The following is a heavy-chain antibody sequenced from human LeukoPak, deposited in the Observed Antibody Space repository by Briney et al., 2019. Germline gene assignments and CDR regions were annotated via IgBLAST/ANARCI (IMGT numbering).Heavy chain of an antibody. D-gene: IGHD3-10*01. CDR2: IYYSGST. CDR1: DYSISSSNW. V-gene: IGHV4-28*01. Sequence: PSDTLSLTCAVSDYSISSSNWWGWIRPPPGKGLEWIGYIYYSGSTYYNPSLKSRVTMSVDTSKNQFSLKLTSVTAVDTAVYYCARTYGSSNLGWFDPWGQGTLVTVSS. J-gene: IGHJ5*02. CDR3: ARTYGSSNLGWFDP.